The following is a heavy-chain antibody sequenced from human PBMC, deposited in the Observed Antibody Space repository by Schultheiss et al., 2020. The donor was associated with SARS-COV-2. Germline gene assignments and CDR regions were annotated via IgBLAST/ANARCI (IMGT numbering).Heavy chain of an antibody. V-gene: IGHV3-23*01. J-gene: IGHJ6*02. CDR3: AKDDYSNYVVYYYYYGMDV. D-gene: IGHD4-11*01. CDR1: GFTFSSYA. CDR2: ISGSGVST. Sequence: GGSLRLSCAASGFTFSSYAMSWVRQAPGKGLEWVSGISGSGVSTYYADSVKGRFTISRDNSKNTLYLQMNSLRAEDTAVYYCAKDDYSNYVVYYYYYGMDVWGQGTTVTVSS.